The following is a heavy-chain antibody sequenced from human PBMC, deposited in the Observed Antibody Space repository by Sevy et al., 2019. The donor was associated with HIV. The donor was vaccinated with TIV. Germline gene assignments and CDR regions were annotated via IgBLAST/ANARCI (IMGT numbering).Heavy chain of an antibody. Sequence: ASVKVSCKASGYTFTNYGISWVRQAPGQGLEWMGWISAYNGNTNYAQKLQGRVTMTTDTSTSTAYMELRSLRSDDTAVYYCARARGGIAAAATVYWGQGTLVTVSS. CDR3: ARARGGIAAAATVY. CDR2: ISAYNGNT. J-gene: IGHJ4*02. D-gene: IGHD6-13*01. V-gene: IGHV1-18*01. CDR1: GYTFTNYG.